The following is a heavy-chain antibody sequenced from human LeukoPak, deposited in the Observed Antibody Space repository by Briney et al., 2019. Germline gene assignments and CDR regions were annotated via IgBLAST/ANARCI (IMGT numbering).Heavy chain of an antibody. Sequence: SETLSLTCTVSGYSISSSYYWSWIRQPPGKGLEWIGYIYYSGSTNYNPSLRSRVTISVDTSKNQFSLKLSSVTAADTAVYYCARESYYYGSGRYNWFDPWGQGTLVTVSS. CDR3: ARESYYYGSGRYNWFDP. J-gene: IGHJ5*02. CDR1: GYSISSSYY. D-gene: IGHD3-10*01. CDR2: IYYSGST. V-gene: IGHV4-61*01.